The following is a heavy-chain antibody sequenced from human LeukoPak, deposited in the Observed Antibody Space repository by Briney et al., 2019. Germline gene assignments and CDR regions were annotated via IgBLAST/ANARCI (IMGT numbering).Heavy chain of an antibody. Sequence: GGSLRLSCATSGFTFGYYEMNWVRQAPGKGLEWVSYIKSGGSSIYYADSVKGRFTISRDNAKNSIYLQMNSLRVEDTAVYYCAKDIVGGGDDYWGQGTLVIVSS. D-gene: IGHD2-21*02. J-gene: IGHJ4*02. CDR3: AKDIVGGGDDY. V-gene: IGHV3-48*03. CDR2: IKSGGSSI. CDR1: GFTFGYYE.